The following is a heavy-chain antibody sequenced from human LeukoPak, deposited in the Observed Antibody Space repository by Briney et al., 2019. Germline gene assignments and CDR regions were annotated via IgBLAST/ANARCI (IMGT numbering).Heavy chain of an antibody. Sequence: GGSLRLSCAASGFTFSTYWMGWVRQAPGQGLEWVANIKQDGSEKYYVDSVKGRFTISRDDAKNSLYLQMNSLRAEDTALYYCARVPYCSSTSCYAIFDYWGQGTLVTVSS. J-gene: IGHJ4*02. D-gene: IGHD2-2*01. V-gene: IGHV3-7*05. CDR2: IKQDGSEK. CDR1: GFTFSTYW. CDR3: ARVPYCSSTSCYAIFDY.